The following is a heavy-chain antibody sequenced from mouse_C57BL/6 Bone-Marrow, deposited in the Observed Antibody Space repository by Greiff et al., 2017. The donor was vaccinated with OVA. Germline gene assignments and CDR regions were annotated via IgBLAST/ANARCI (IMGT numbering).Heavy chain of an antibody. CDR1: EYEFPSHD. D-gene: IGHD2-3*01. CDR2: INSGGGST. J-gene: IGHJ3*01. Sequence: EVKLMESGGGLVQPGESLKLSCESTEYEFPSHDMSWVRKTPEKRLEWVAAINSGGGSTYYPDTMERRFIISRDNTKKTLYLQMSSLRSEDTALYYCARHDGYYWFAYWGQGTLVTVSA. V-gene: IGHV5-2*01. CDR3: ARHDGYYWFAY.